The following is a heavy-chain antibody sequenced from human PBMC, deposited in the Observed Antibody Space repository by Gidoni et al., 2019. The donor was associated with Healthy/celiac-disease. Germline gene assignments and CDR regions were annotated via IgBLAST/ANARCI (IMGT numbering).Heavy chain of an antibody. CDR2: IYYSGST. D-gene: IGHD3-9*01. CDR1: GGSISSSSYY. V-gene: IGHV4-39*01. J-gene: IGHJ3*02. CDR3: ALNLRYFDWSPGAFDI. Sequence: QLQLQESGPGLVKPSETLSLTCTVSGGSISSSSYYWGWIRQPPGKGLEWIGSIYYSGSTYYNPSLKSRVTISVDTSKNQFSLKLSSVTAADTAVYYCALNLRYFDWSPGAFDIWGQGTMVTVSS.